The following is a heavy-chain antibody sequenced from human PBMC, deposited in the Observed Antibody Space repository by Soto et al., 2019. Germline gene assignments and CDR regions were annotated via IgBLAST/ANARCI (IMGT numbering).Heavy chain of an antibody. CDR1: GGSISSGGYY. J-gene: IGHJ4*02. CDR2: IYYSGST. Sequence: PSETLSLTXTVSGGSISSGGYYWSWIRQHPGKGLEWIGYIYYSGSTYYNPSLKSRVTISVDTSKNQFSLKLSSVTAADTAVYYCARGKDIVATIAGYYFDYWGQGTLVTVS. D-gene: IGHD5-12*01. CDR3: ARGKDIVATIAGYYFDY. V-gene: IGHV4-31*02.